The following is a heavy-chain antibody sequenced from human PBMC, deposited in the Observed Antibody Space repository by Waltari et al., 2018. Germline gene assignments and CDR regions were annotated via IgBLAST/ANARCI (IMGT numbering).Heavy chain of an antibody. CDR3: AKTPYSSGWNYYFDY. J-gene: IGHJ4*02. CDR2: IYSGGSST. CDR1: GFTFSSYA. D-gene: IGHD6-19*01. V-gene: IGHV3-23*03. Sequence: EVQLLESGGGLVQPGGSLRLSCAASGFTFSSYAMVWVLQAPGKGLEWVSVIYSGGSSTYYADSVKGRFTISRDNSKNTLYLQMNSLRAEDTAVYYCAKTPYSSGWNYYFDYWGQGTLVTVSS.